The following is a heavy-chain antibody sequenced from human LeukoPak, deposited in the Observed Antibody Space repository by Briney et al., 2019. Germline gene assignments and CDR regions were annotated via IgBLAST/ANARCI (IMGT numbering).Heavy chain of an antibody. CDR3: AKEAGSHYDYYKFYGMDV. D-gene: IGHD1-26*01. CDR1: GFTFNNFA. CDR2: ISYDGNNK. Sequence: QAGGSLRLSCSASGFTFNNFALHWVRQAPGKGLEWVAVISYDGNNKYYADSVKGRFTISRDYSKKTLFLQMNSLRAEDAAVYYCAKEAGSHYDYYKFYGMDVWGQGTAVTVSS. V-gene: IGHV3-30*18. J-gene: IGHJ6*02.